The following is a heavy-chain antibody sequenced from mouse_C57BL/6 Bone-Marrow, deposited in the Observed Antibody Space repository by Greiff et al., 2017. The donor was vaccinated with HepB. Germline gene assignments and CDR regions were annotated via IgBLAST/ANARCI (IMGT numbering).Heavy chain of an antibody. V-gene: IGHV5-4*03. CDR2: ISAGGSYT. CDR1: GFTFSSYA. Sequence: EVMLVESGGGLVKPGGSLKLSCAASGFTFSSYAMSWVRQTPVKRLEWVATISAGGSYTYYPDNVKGRFTISRDNAKNNLYMQMSHLKSEDTAMYYCAGYGSHWYVDFWDTGTTVAVSS. J-gene: IGHJ1*03. CDR3: AGYGSHWYVDF. D-gene: IGHD1-1*01.